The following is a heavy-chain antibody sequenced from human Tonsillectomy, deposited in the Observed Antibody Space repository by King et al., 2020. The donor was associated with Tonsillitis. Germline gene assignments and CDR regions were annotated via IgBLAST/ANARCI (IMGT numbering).Heavy chain of an antibody. V-gene: IGHV3-11*05. CDR3: ARYDAKLRGGADWFDP. D-gene: IGHD4/OR15-4a*01. Sequence: HVQLVESGGGLVKPGGSLRLSCAASGFTFSDYYMSWIRQAPGKGLECISYISSGSSYTNYADSVKGRFTISRDNAKNSLYLQMNSLRAGDTAVYYCARYDAKLRGGADWFDPWGQGTLVTVSS. CDR1: GFTFSDYY. J-gene: IGHJ5*02. CDR2: ISSGSSYT.